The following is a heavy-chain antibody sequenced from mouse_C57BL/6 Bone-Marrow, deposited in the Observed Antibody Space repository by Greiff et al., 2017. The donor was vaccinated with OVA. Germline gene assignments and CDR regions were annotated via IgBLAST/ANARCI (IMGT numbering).Heavy chain of an antibody. CDR3: AKSSLIYYCGSSYGACFAY. D-gene: IGHD1-1*01. CDR2: INPSNGGT. V-gene: IGHV1-53*01. Sequence: QVQLQQPGTELVKPGASVKLSCKASGYTFTSYWMHWVKQRPGQGLEWIGNINPSNGGTNYNEKFKSKATLTVAKSSSTAYMQLSSLTSEDSAVYYGAKSSLIYYCGSSYGACFAYWGQGTLVTVSA. CDR1: GYTFTSYW. J-gene: IGHJ3*01.